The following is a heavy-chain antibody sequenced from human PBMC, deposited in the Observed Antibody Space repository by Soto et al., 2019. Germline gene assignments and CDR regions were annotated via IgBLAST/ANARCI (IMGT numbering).Heavy chain of an antibody. Sequence: GESLKISCKGSGYSFTSYWIGWVRQMPGKGLEWMGIIYPGDSDTRYSPSFQGQVTISADKSISTAYLQWSSLKASDTAMYYCARWRNYYDSSDHTLEEYYFDYWGQGTLVTVSS. CDR1: GYSFTSYW. CDR3: ARWRNYYDSSDHTLEEYYFDY. V-gene: IGHV5-51*01. J-gene: IGHJ4*02. CDR2: IYPGDSDT. D-gene: IGHD3-22*01.